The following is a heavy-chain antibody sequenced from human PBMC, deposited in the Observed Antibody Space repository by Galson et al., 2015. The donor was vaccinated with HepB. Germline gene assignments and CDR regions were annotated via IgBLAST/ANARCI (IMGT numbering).Heavy chain of an antibody. CDR1: GFTFSSYG. CDR2: IWYDGSNK. CDR3: ARDGDYYYFDY. J-gene: IGHJ4*02. D-gene: IGHD4-17*01. Sequence: SLRLSCAASGFTFSSYGMHWVRQAPGKGLEWVAVIWYDGSNKYYADSVKGRFTISRDNSKNTLYLQMNSLRAEDTAVYYCARDGDYYYFDYWGQGTLVTVSS. V-gene: IGHV3-33*01.